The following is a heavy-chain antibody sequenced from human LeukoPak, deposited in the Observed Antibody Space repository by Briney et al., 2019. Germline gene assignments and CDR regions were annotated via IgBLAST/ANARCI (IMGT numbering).Heavy chain of an antibody. Sequence: SETLSLTCAVYGGSFSGYYWSWIRQPPGKGLEWIGEINHSGSTNYNPSLKSRVTISVDTSKNQFSLKLSSVTAADTAVYYCARDQTGIAAPDWFDPWGQGTLVTVSS. D-gene: IGHD6-13*01. CDR3: ARDQTGIAAPDWFDP. J-gene: IGHJ5*02. CDR1: GGSFSGYY. CDR2: INHSGST. V-gene: IGHV4-34*01.